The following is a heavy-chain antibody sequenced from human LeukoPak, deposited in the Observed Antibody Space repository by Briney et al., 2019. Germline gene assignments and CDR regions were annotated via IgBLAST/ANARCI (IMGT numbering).Heavy chain of an antibody. CDR3: ARDDAFRGVAMDV. V-gene: IGHV3-74*01. CDR1: GFTFSGYW. Sequence: GGSLRLSCAASGFTFSGYWMLWVRQVPGKGLVWVSRLNTDGSSTSYADSVKGRFTISRDNAMNTLYLQMNSLRAEDTAVYYCARDDAFRGVAMDVWGQGTTVTVSS. CDR2: LNTDGSST. J-gene: IGHJ6*01. D-gene: IGHD3-16*01.